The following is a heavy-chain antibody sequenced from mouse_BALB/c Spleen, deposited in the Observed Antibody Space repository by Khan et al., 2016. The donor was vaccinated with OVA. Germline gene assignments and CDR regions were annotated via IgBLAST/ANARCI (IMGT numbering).Heavy chain of an antibody. CDR3: ARDCSRYYYYMDY. Sequence: EVQLVESGPGLVKPSQSLSLTCTVTGYSITSDYAWNWIRQLPGNKLEWMGYISSSGSTNYNPALKSRISITRDTSKNQFFLQLNSVTTEDTATYYCARDCSRYYYYMDYWGEGTSVTVSS. V-gene: IGHV3-2*02. J-gene: IGHJ4*01. CDR2: ISSSGST. CDR1: GYSITSDYA.